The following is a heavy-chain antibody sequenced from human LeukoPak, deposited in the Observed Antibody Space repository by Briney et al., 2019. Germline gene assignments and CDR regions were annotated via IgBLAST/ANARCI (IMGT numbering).Heavy chain of an antibody. CDR1: GGSISSSTYY. CDR2: IFYSGIT. CDR3: ARPGVWGRYYFDY. Sequence: SETLSLTCTVSGGSISSSTYYWGWIRQPPGKGLEWIGSIFYSGITYYKPSLKSRITISVDTSKNQFSLKLSSVTAADTAVYYCARPGVWGRYYFDYWGQGTLVTVSS. V-gene: IGHV4-39*07. J-gene: IGHJ4*02. D-gene: IGHD3-16*01.